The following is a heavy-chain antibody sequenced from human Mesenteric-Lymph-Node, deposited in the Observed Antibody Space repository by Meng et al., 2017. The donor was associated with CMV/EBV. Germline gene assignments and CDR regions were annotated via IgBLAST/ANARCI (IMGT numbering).Heavy chain of an antibody. CDR2: ISSDGSNK. CDR3: ARDGAPSDFWSGYYFVGHYGMDV. CDR1: GFTLSSYV. D-gene: IGHD3-3*01. V-gene: IGHV3-30-3*01. Sequence: GESLKISCAASGFTLSSYVMHWVRQAPGKGLEFVAVISSDGSNKYYAASVKGRFTISRDNSKNTLYLQLDSLRPEDTAVYFCARDGAPSDFWSGYYFVGHYGMDVWGQGTTVTVSS. J-gene: IGHJ6*02.